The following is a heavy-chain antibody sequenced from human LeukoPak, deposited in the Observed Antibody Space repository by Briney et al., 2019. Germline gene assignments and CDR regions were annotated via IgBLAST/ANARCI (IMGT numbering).Heavy chain of an antibody. V-gene: IGHV4-39*01. CDR1: GGSISSSSYY. J-gene: IGHJ4*02. Sequence: SETLSLTCTVSGGSISSSSYYWGWIRPPPGKGLEWMGSIYYSGSTYYNPSLKSRVTISVDTSKNQFSLKLSSVTAADTAVYYCARQILYTAIDYWGQGTLVTVSS. CDR2: IYYSGST. CDR3: ARQILYTAIDY. D-gene: IGHD5-18*01.